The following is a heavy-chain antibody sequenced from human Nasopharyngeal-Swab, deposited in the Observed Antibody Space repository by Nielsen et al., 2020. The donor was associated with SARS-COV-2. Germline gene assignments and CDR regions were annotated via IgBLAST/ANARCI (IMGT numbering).Heavy chain of an antibody. Sequence: QSPSLTRAISGDSVSNDRAAWSWIRQSPSRGLEWLGRTWYRSQWNYDYAVSVRGRVAVNPDTSKNQFSLYLNSVTPDDTAVYYCARIQQQLPGIVWGQGTMVTVSS. D-gene: IGHD6-13*01. J-gene: IGHJ3*01. V-gene: IGHV6-1*01. CDR3: ARIQQQLPGIV. CDR2: TWYRSQWNY. CDR1: GDSVSNDRAA.